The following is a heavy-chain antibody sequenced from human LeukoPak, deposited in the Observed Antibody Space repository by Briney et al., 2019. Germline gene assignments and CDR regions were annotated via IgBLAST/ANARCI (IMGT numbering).Heavy chain of an antibody. J-gene: IGHJ6*02. CDR1: GFTFSSYA. Sequence: GRSLRLSCAASGFTFSSYAMHWVRQAPGKGLEWVAVISYDGSNKYYADSVKGRFTISRDNSKNTVYLQMNSLRGEDTAVYYCAKDKDYYDSSSYYSLMDVWGQGTTVTVSS. V-gene: IGHV3-30-3*01. CDR3: AKDKDYYDSSSYYSLMDV. CDR2: ISYDGSNK. D-gene: IGHD3-22*01.